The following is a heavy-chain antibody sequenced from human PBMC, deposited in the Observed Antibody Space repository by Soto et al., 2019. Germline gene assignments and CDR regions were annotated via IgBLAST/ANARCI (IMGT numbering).Heavy chain of an antibody. CDR2: ISIDGSRT. CDR3: ARDLWFGELLYLPPGSWYGMDV. CDR1: GFIFSIYA. V-gene: IGHV3-64*04. Sequence: GGSLRLSCSGSGFIFSIYAIHWVRQAPGKGLEYVSFISIDGSRTHYADSVKGRFTISRDNSKNTLYLQMNSLRAEDTAVYYCARDLWFGELLYLPPGSWYGMDVWGQGTTVTVSS. D-gene: IGHD3-10*01. J-gene: IGHJ6*02.